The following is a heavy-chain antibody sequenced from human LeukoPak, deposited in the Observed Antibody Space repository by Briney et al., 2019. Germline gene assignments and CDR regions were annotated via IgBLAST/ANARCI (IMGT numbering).Heavy chain of an antibody. CDR3: TRESRPFCPFAF. Sequence: SETLSRTCGVSGGSIDITNYWSWVRQAPGKGLEWIGEISHDGTRNYNPSLRSRVAMSFDRANNYFSLSLTAVTAADTALYYCTRESRPFCPFAFWGQGVMVTVSS. V-gene: IGHV4-4*02. CDR1: GGSIDITNY. D-gene: IGHD2-2*01. J-gene: IGHJ4*02. CDR2: ISHDGTR.